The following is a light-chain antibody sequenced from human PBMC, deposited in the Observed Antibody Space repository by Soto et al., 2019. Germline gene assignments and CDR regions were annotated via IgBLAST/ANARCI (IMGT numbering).Light chain of an antibody. Sequence: QSALTQPASVSGSPGQSITISCTGTSSDVGGYNYVSWYQQHPGKAPKLMIYEVSNRPSGVSNRFSGSKSGNTASLTISGIQADDEDDYYCSSYTSSRTRVFGGGTKLTVL. J-gene: IGLJ3*02. CDR2: EVS. CDR1: SSDVGGYNY. V-gene: IGLV2-14*01. CDR3: SSYTSSRTRV.